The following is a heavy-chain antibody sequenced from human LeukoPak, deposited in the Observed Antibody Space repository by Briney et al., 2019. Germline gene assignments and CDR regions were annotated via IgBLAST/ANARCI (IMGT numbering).Heavy chain of an antibody. CDR1: GFTVSSEY. V-gene: IGHV3-66*01. Sequence: PGGSLRLSCAASGFTVSSEYMSWVRQAPGKGLEWVSIIYSGGTTYYADSVKGRFTISRDISENTVYLQMNSLRAEDTALFFCARALPAASHTSFDYWGQEALVTVSS. J-gene: IGHJ4*02. CDR3: ARALPAASHTSFDY. CDR2: IYSGGTT. D-gene: IGHD2-2*01.